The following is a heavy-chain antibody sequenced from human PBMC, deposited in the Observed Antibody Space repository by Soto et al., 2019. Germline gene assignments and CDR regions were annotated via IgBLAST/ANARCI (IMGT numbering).Heavy chain of an antibody. Sequence: EVRLVESGGGQVHPGGSLRLSCAASRFSFTHYRIHWVRQVPGKGLEWVCRVNADGSSTNYAGFAKGRFTISRDNSKNTAYLEMNNLRADDTALYYCAKAGDWNYVFDFWGQGTSVIVSS. CDR3: AKAGDWNYVFDF. J-gene: IGHJ4*02. D-gene: IGHD1-7*01. CDR1: RFSFTHYR. CDR2: VNADGSST. V-gene: IGHV3-74*01.